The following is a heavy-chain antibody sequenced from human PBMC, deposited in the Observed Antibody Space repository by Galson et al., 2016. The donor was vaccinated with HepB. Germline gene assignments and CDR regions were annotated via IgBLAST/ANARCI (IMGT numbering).Heavy chain of an antibody. V-gene: IGHV3-74*01. Sequence: SLRLSCAASGFTFSNYWMHWVRQAPGKGLVWVSRIYRDGSRTNYADSLKGRFTISRDNAKNTLYLQMNSLRVEDTGVYYCVRSLEGEDYWGQGTLVTVSS. CDR3: VRSLEGEDY. CDR1: GFTFSNYW. J-gene: IGHJ4*02. D-gene: IGHD1-1*01. CDR2: IYRDGSRT.